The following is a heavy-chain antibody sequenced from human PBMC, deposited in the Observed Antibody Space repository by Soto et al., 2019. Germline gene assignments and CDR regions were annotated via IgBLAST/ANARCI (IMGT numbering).Heavy chain of an antibody. Sequence: SVKVSCKASGGTSSSYAISWVRQAPGQGLEWMGGIIPIFGTANYAQKFQGRVTITADESTSTAYMELSSLRSEDTAVYYCAKGGGYYGYYYYYGMDVWGQGTTVTVSS. D-gene: IGHD3-22*01. CDR1: GGTSSSYA. CDR3: AKGGGYYGYYYYYGMDV. CDR2: IIPIFGTA. V-gene: IGHV1-69*13. J-gene: IGHJ6*02.